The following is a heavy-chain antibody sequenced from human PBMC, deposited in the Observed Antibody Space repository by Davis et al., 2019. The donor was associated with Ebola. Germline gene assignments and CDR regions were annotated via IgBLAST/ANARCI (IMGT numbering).Heavy chain of an antibody. CDR2: IYYSGSP. J-gene: IGHJ4*02. V-gene: IGHV4-59*01. CDR1: GGSISHYY. D-gene: IGHD4-17*01. Sequence: SETLSLTCIVSGGSISHYYWNWIRQAPEKGLEWIGYIYYSGSPNYNRSLKSRVTISVDPSKNQFSLKLTSVTAADTAVYYCARGDYGGSQFDYWGQGTLVTVSS. CDR3: ARGDYGGSQFDY.